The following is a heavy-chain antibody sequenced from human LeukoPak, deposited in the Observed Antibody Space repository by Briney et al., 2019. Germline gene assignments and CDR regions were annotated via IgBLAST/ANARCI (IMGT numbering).Heavy chain of an antibody. CDR3: AKDGNWARFEN. D-gene: IGHD7-27*01. CDR2: ITGSGGTT. Sequence: PWGSLRLYCAASGFAFSDYGMNWVRQVPGKGLEWVSGITGSGGTTYYADSVKGRFTISRDNSKNTLYLQMNSPRAEDTAAYYCAKDGNWARFENWGQGTLVTVSS. V-gene: IGHV3-23*01. CDR1: GFAFSDYG. J-gene: IGHJ4*02.